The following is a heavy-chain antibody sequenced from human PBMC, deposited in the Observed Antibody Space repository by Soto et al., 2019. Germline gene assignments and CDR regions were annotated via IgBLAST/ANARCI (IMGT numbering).Heavy chain of an antibody. Sequence: GESLKISCKASGYSFHDYWIAWVRQMPGKGLEWMGIIYPGDSDARYSPSFQGQVTISVDKSVSTAYLQWNSLKASDTAMYYCARLLNAARVTDPDYWGQGTLVTASS. J-gene: IGHJ4*02. CDR2: IYPGDSDA. CDR1: GYSFHDYW. D-gene: IGHD2-21*02. V-gene: IGHV5-51*01. CDR3: ARLLNAARVTDPDY.